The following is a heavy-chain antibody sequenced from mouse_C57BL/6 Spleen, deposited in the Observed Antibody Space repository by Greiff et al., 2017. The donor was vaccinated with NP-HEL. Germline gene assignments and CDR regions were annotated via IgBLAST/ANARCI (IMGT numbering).Heavy chain of an antibody. D-gene: IGHD2-4*01. J-gene: IGHJ4*01. CDR1: GFNIKDDY. CDR3: TTYDYDERTMDY. Sequence: EVQLQQSGAELVRPGASVKLSCTASGFNIKDDYMHWVKQRPEQGLEWIGWIDPENGDTEYASKFQGKATITADTSSNTAYLQLSSLTSEDTAVYYCTTYDYDERTMDYWGQGTSVTVSS. CDR2: IDPENGDT. V-gene: IGHV14-4*01.